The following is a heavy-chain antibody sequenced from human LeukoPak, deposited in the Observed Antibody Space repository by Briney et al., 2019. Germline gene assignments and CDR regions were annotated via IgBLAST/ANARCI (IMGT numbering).Heavy chain of an antibody. V-gene: IGHV1-18*01. CDR2: ISAYNGNT. CDR3: ARVFLLSWFGESGGYYFDY. J-gene: IGHJ4*02. Sequence: ASVKVSCKASGYTFTSYGISWVRQAPGQGLEWMGWISAYNGNTNYAQKFQGRVTMTRNTSISTAYMELSSLRSEDTAVYYCARVFLLSWFGESGGYYFDYWGQGTLVTVSS. CDR1: GYTFTSYG. D-gene: IGHD3-10*01.